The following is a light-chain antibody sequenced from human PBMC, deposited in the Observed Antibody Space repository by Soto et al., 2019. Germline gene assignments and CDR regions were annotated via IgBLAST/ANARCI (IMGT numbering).Light chain of an antibody. CDR2: GVT. J-gene: IGLJ1*01. CDR1: SCDVGAYNY. V-gene: IGLV2-14*01. Sequence: QSALTQPASVSGSPGQSITISCTGTSCDVGAYNYVSWYQQYPGKAPNLMIYGVTNRPSGVSNRFSGSKTGNTASLTISGLQAEDEADYYCFSHRGGDSHVFXTGNKVTVL. CDR3: FSHRGGDSHV.